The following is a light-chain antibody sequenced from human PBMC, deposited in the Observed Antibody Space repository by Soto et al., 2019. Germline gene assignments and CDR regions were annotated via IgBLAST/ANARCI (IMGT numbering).Light chain of an antibody. CDR1: SSNIGAGYD. V-gene: IGLV1-40*01. CDR3: QSYDSSLSGFYV. J-gene: IGLJ1*01. CDR2: GNS. Sequence: QSVLTQPPSVSGAPGQKVTISCTGSSSNIGAGYDVHWYQQLPGTAPKLLIDGNSNRPSGVADRFSGSKSGTSASLAITGLQAGDEADYYCQSYDSSLSGFYVFGTGTNVTVL.